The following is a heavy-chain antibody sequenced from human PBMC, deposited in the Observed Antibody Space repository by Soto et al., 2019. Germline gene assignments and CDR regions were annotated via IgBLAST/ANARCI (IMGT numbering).Heavy chain of an antibody. CDR2: IYHSGST. D-gene: IGHD3-22*01. CDR1: GGSISSSNW. CDR3: AIDVIYYDSSGYYSRWFDP. Sequence: QVQLQESGPGLVKPSGTLSLTCAVSGGSISSSNWWSWVRQPPGKGLEWIGEIYHSGSTNYNPSLKSRVTISVDKSKNQFSLKLISVTAADTAVYYCAIDVIYYDSSGYYSRWFDPWGQGTLVTVSS. J-gene: IGHJ5*02. V-gene: IGHV4-4*02.